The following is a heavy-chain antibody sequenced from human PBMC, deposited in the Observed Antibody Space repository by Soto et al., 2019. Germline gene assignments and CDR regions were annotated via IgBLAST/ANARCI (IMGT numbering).Heavy chain of an antibody. J-gene: IGHJ4*02. CDR3: AREGMSRPRWVFDY. Sequence: EVQLVESGGGLVQPGGSLRLSCAASGFTFGSYPMHWVRQAPGKGLEYVSAISTNGDSTFYANSVKGGFTISRDNYKNTLDLQMVSLRAEDMCVYYCAREGMSRPRWVFDYWGQGTLVTASS. CDR2: ISTNGDST. V-gene: IGHV3-64*01. CDR1: GFTFGSYP. D-gene: IGHD6-13*01.